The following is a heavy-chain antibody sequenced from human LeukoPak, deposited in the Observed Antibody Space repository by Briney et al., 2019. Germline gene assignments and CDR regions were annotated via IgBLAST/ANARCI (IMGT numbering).Heavy chain of an antibody. V-gene: IGHV1-69*13. D-gene: IGHD5-18*01. CDR2: IIPIFGTA. CDR3: ARVRYSYGLNWFDP. Sequence: SVKVSCKATGGTFSSYAISWVRQAPGQGLEWMGGIIPIFGTANYAQKFQGRVTITADESTSTAYMELSSLRSEDTAVYYCARVRYSYGLNWFDPWGQGTLVAVSS. CDR1: GGTFSSYA. J-gene: IGHJ5*02.